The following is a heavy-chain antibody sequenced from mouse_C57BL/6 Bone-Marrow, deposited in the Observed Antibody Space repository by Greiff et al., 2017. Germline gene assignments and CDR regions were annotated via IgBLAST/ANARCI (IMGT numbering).Heavy chain of an antibody. D-gene: IGHD1-1*01. CDR1: GYTFTSYD. CDR3: ARLEFDGSSGDWYFDV. V-gene: IGHV1-85*01. J-gene: IGHJ1*03. Sequence: VQLQQSGPALVKPGASVKLSCKASGYTFTSYDINWVKQRPGQGLEWIGWIYPRDGSTKYNEKFTGKATLTVDTSTSTAYMELHRLTSEDSAVYFCARLEFDGSSGDWYFDVGGTGTTVTVSA. CDR2: IYPRDGST.